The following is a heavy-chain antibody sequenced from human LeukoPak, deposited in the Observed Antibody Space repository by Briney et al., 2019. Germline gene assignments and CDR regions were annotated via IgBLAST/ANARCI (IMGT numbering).Heavy chain of an antibody. CDR1: GFTFSSYA. J-gene: IGHJ4*02. CDR3: ARRDCDFWSGYYGY. V-gene: IGHV3-30*04. D-gene: IGHD3-3*01. CDR2: ISYDGSNK. Sequence: GGSLRLSCAASGFTFSSYAMHWVRQAPGKGLEWVAVISYDGSNKYYADSVKGRFTISRDNSKNTLYLQMNSLRAEDTAVYYCARRDCDFWSGYYGYWGQGTLVTVSS.